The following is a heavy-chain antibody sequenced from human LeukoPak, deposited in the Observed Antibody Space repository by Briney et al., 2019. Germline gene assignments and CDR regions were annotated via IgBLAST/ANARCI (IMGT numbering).Heavy chain of an antibody. CDR1: GGSISSGDYY. CDR3: ARARSGYYFDY. J-gene: IGHJ4*02. CDR2: IYYSGST. V-gene: IGHV4-61*08. Sequence: PSETLSLTCTVSGGSISSGDYYWSWIRQPPGKGLEWIGYIYYSGSTNYNPSLKSRVTISVDTSKNQFSLKLSSVTAADTAVYYCARARSGYYFDYWGQGTLVTVSS. D-gene: IGHD6-19*01.